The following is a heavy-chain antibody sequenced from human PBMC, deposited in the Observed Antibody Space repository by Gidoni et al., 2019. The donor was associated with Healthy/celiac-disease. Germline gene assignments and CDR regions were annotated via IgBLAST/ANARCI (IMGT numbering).Heavy chain of an antibody. CDR3: AKDGDGHYMDV. V-gene: IGHV3-30*18. Sequence: QVQLEESGGGVVQPGRSLRLSCAASGFTFSSYGMHWVRQAPGKGLEWVAVISYDGSNKYYADSVKGRFTISRDNSKNTLYLQMNSRRAEDTAVYYCAKDGDGHYMDVWGKGTTVTVSS. CDR1: GFTFSSYG. CDR2: ISYDGSNK. J-gene: IGHJ6*03.